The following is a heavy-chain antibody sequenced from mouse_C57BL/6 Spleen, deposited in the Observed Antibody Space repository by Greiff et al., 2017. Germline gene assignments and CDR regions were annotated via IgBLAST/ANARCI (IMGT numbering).Heavy chain of an antibody. CDR2: IYPRDGST. CDR1: GYTFPDHT. J-gene: IGHJ4*01. CDR3: ARPNYYGSSSYAMDY. Sequence: VQLQQSDAELVKPGASVKISCKVSGYTFPDHTIHWMKQRPEQGLEWIGYIYPRDGSTKYNEKFKGKATLTADKSSSTAYMQLNSLTSEDSAVYFCARPNYYGSSSYAMDYWGQGTSVTVSS. V-gene: IGHV1-78*01. D-gene: IGHD1-1*01.